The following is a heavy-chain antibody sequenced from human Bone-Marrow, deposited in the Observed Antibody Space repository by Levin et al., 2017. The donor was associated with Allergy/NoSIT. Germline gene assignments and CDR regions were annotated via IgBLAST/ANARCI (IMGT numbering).Heavy chain of an antibody. CDR3: ARDRSGSYFYF. V-gene: IGHV3-33*01. J-gene: IGHJ4*02. Sequence: AGGSLRLSCVASGFPFSAYGMHWVRQGPGKGLEWLAFIYYDGSNSYYADSVEGRFTISRDNSKNTVYLQMNSLRDDDTAMYYCARDRSGSYFYFWGQGTLVTVSS. CDR2: IYYDGSNS. D-gene: IGHD3-10*01. CDR1: GFPFSAYG.